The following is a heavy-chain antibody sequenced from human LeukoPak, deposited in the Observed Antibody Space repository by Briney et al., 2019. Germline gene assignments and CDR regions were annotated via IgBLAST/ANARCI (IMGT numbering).Heavy chain of an antibody. CDR2: ISYDGSNK. D-gene: IGHD5-24*01. J-gene: IGHJ4*02. CDR3: ARDRDGWHFDY. CDR1: GFTFSSYG. V-gene: IGHV3-30*03. Sequence: GGSLRLSCAASGFTFSSYGMHWVRQAPGKGLEWVAVISYDGSNKYYADSVKGRFTISRDNSKNTLYLQMNSLRAEDTAVYYCARDRDGWHFDYWGQGTLVTVSS.